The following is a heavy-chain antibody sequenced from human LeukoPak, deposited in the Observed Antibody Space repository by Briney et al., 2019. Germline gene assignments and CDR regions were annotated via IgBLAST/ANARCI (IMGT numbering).Heavy chain of an antibody. V-gene: IGHV3-33*01. CDR1: GFTFSSYG. Sequence: GGSLRLSCAASGFTFSSYGMHWVRQAPGKGLEWVAVIWYDGSNKYYADSVKDRFTISRDNSKNTLYLQMNSLRAEDTAVYYCARDIAVAAAYYYYGMDVWGQGTTVTVSS. D-gene: IGHD6-19*01. CDR2: IWYDGSNK. CDR3: ARDIAVAAAYYYYGMDV. J-gene: IGHJ6*02.